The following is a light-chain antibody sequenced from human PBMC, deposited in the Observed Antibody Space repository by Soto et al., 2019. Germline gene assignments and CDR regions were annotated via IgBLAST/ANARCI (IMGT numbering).Light chain of an antibody. J-gene: IGKJ5*01. Sequence: VLTQAPDTLSVSPGERATLSCRASQAINNNVAWYQLKDGQVPRLLIYGASTRAADVPARFSGGGSGTEFTLTISSLQSEDFAVFFCQQYGTSEIIFGQGTRLEIK. CDR2: GAS. CDR3: QQYGTSEII. V-gene: IGKV3-15*01. CDR1: QAINNN.